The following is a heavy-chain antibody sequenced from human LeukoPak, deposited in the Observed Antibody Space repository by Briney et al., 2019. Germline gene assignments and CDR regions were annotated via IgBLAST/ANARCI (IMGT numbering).Heavy chain of an antibody. CDR2: IYSSGST. J-gene: IGHJ6*02. CDR1: GDSISRSY. CDR3: ARASSGSIYYYGTDV. V-gene: IGHV4-59*01. D-gene: IGHD3-10*01. Sequence: SETLSLTCTVSGDSISRSYWTWIRQSPGNRLEWIGCIYSSGSTRYNPSLKSRVTISEDTSKNQFSLRLSSVTAADTAVYYCARASSGSIYYYGTDVWGQGTTVTVSS.